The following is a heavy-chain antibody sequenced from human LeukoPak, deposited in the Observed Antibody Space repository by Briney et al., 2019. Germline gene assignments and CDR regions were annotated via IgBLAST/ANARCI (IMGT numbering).Heavy chain of an antibody. CDR1: GYTFTSYY. CDR2: INPIGGST. Sequence: GSVKVSCKASGYTFTSYYMHWVRQAPGQRLEWMGKINPIGGSTSYAQKFQGRVTMTRDTSTSTVYMELSSLRSEDTAVYYCAREGGDIVVVVAATSHNWFDPWGQGTLVTVSS. CDR3: AREGGDIVVVVAATSHNWFDP. V-gene: IGHV1-46*01. D-gene: IGHD2-15*01. J-gene: IGHJ5*02.